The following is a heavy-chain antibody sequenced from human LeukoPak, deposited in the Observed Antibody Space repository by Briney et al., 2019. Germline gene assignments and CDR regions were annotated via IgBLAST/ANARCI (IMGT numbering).Heavy chain of an antibody. CDR2: IWYDGSNK. J-gene: IGHJ4*02. D-gene: IGHD3-22*01. CDR3: ARSYYYDSSHTVDY. CDR1: GFTFSSYG. V-gene: IGHV3-33*01. Sequence: PGRSLRLSCAASGFTFSSYGMHWVRQAPGKGLEWVAVIWYDGSNKYYADSVKGRFTISRDNSKSTLYLQMNSLRAEDTAVYYCARSYYYDSSHTVDYWGQGTLVTVSS.